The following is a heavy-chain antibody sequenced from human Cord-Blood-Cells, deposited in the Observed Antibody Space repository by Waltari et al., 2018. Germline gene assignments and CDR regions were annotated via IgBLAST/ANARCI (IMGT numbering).Heavy chain of an antibody. Sequence: QVTLRESGPALVKPTQTLTLTCTFSGFSLSTSGMCVSWILQPPGRALEWLALIDWDDDKYYSTSLKTRLTISMDTSKNQVVLTMTNMDPVDTATYYCARTSPLYNSPSHYFDYWGQGTLVTVSS. CDR1: GFSLSTSGMC. V-gene: IGHV2-70*01. J-gene: IGHJ4*02. CDR3: ARTSPLYNSPSHYFDY. D-gene: IGHD1-20*01. CDR2: IDWDDDK.